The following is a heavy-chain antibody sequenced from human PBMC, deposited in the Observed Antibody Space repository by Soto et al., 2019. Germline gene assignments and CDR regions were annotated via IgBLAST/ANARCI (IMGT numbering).Heavy chain of an antibody. Sequence: GASVKVSCKASGYTFTSYGISWVRQAPGQGLEWMGWISAYNGNTNYAQKLQGRVTMTTDTSTSTAYMELRSLRSDDTAVYYCARDVGIVATSYYYYGMDVWGQGTTVTVSS. D-gene: IGHD5-12*01. V-gene: IGHV1-18*01. CDR3: ARDVGIVATSYYYYGMDV. CDR1: GYTFTSYG. J-gene: IGHJ6*02. CDR2: ISAYNGNT.